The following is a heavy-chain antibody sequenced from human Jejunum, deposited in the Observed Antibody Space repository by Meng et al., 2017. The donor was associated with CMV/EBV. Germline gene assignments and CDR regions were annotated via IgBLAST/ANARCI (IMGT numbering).Heavy chain of an antibody. D-gene: IGHD3-16*01. V-gene: IGHV1-18*01. J-gene: IGHJ5*02. CDR1: YYTFCTHA. CDR2: ISPYNGNT. Sequence: QVQLVQSGAEVKKPGASVKGSCKASYYTFCTHAISWVRQAPGQGLEWMGWISPYNGNTKYAQNLQGRVTLTTDISTSTAYMELRSLRSDDTAVYYCARKLRGGGWFDPWGQGTLVTVSS. CDR3: ARKLRGGGWFDP.